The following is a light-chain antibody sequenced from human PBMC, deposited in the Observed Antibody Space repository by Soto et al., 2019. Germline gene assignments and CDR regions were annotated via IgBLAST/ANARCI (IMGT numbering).Light chain of an antibody. Sequence: ELVMTQSPDTLSVSPGEGATLSCRASRSISRYLAWYQHQPGPAPRLLIYGASSRATGIPDRFSGSGSGTEFTPTISRLEPEVFALYYCQQYGSSWTFGQGTKVDI. J-gene: IGKJ1*01. CDR2: GAS. CDR3: QQYGSSWT. CDR1: RSISRY. V-gene: IGKV3-20*01.